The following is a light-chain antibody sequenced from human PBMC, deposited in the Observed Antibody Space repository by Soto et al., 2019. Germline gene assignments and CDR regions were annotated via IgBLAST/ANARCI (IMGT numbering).Light chain of an antibody. J-gene: IGKJ1*01. CDR3: QQYGSSPWT. CDR2: GAS. CDR1: QSIRSNY. Sequence: ETVLTQSPGTLSLSPGERATLSCRASQSIRSNYLARYRQTPGQAPRLLIYGASNRATGIPDRFSGSGSGTDFTLIISRLEPEDFAPYYCQQYGSSPWTFGQGIKVEIK. V-gene: IGKV3-20*01.